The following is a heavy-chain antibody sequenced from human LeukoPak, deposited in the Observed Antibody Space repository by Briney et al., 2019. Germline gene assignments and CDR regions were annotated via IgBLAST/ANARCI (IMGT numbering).Heavy chain of an antibody. D-gene: IGHD6-19*01. CDR2: IIPILGIA. J-gene: IGHJ4*02. V-gene: IGHV1-69*04. CDR3: ASMIAYSSGWSDDY. CDR1: GGTFSSYA. Sequence: SVKVSCKASGGTFSSYAIIWVRQAPGQGLEWMGRIIPILGIANYAQKFQGRVTITADKSTSTAYMELSSLRSEDTAVYYCASMIAYSSGWSDDYWGQGTLVTVSS.